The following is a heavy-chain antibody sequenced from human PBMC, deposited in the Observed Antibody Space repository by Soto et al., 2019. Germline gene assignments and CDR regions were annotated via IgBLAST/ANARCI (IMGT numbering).Heavy chain of an antibody. J-gene: IGHJ6*02. D-gene: IGHD2-15*01. Sequence: QVQLVQSGAEVKKPGASVKVSCKASGYTFTSYAIHWVRQAPGQRLEWMGWINAGNGNTKYAQKVQGRVTMTTDTPTSTAYMELRSLTSDDTAMYYCAREGFCSSGSCALYSHDFFGMDVWGQGTTVTVSS. CDR2: INAGNGNT. CDR3: AREGFCSSGSCALYSHDFFGMDV. V-gene: IGHV1-3*01. CDR1: GYTFTSYA.